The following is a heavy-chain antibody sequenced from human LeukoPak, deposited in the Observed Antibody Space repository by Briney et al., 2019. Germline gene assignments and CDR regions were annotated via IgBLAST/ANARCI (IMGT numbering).Heavy chain of an antibody. D-gene: IGHD3-10*01. V-gene: IGHV3-48*01. J-gene: IGHJ3*01. Sequence: GGSLRLSCEASGFTFSSYSMNWVRQAPGKGLEWVSYISFSSATIHYADYVKGRFTISRDNAKNLLYLQLKSLRAEATALYYCAGDTHYYGSGSSAFDLWGRGTMVTVSS. CDR2: ISFSSATI. CDR3: AGDTHYYGSGSSAFDL. CDR1: GFTFSSYS.